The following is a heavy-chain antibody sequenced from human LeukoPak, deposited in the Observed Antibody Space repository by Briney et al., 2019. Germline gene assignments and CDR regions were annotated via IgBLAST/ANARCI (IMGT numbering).Heavy chain of an antibody. CDR1: GFTFSSYA. V-gene: IGHV3-23*01. CDR2: ISGGGGST. CDR3: AKDFYYGDYSFDY. D-gene: IGHD4-17*01. J-gene: IGHJ4*02. Sequence: PGGSLRLSCAASGFTFSSYAMSWVRQAPGKGLEWVSAISGGGGSTYYADSVKGRFTISRDNSKNTLYLQMNSLRAEDTAVYYCAKDFYYGDYSFDYWGQGTLVTVSS.